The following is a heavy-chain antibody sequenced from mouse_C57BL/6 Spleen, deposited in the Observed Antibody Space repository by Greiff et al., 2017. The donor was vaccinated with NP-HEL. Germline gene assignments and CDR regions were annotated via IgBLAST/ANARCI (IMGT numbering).Heavy chain of an antibody. D-gene: IGHD4-1*01. CDR1: GYTFTSYW. V-gene: IGHV1-61*01. J-gene: IGHJ2*01. CDR2: IYPSDSET. Sequence: QVQLQQPGAELVRPGSSVKLSCKASGYTFTSYWMDWVKQRPGQGLEWIGNIYPSDSETHYNQKFKDKATLTVDKSSSTAYMQLSSLTSEDSAVYYCARDLTGGGEFDYWGQGTTLTVSS. CDR3: ARDLTGGGEFDY.